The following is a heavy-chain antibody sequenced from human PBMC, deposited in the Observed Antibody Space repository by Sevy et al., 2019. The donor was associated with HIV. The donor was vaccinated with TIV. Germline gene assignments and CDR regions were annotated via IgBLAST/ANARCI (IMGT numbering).Heavy chain of an antibody. J-gene: IGHJ6*02. D-gene: IGHD1-26*01. CDR1: GGSISSYY. CDR2: IYYSGST. Sequence: SETLSLTCTVSGGSISSYYWSWIRQPPGKGLEWIGYIYYSGSTNYNPSLKSRVTISVDTSKNQFSLKLSSVTAADTAVYYCARAPISLLSGSYFDYYYYGMDVWGQGTTVTVSS. V-gene: IGHV4-59*01. CDR3: ARAPISLLSGSYFDYYYYGMDV.